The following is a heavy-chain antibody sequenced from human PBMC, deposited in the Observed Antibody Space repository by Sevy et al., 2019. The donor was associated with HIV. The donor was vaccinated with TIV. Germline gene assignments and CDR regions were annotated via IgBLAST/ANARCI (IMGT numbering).Heavy chain of an antibody. CDR3: AREGCSRPHDY. V-gene: IGHV3-23*01. D-gene: IGHD2-8*01. CDR2: LSFGCGKI. Sequence: QPGGSLRLSCAASGFAFYEYSMSWIRQAPGKGLEWVATLSFGCGKINYADSVKGRFTISRDNSKNSFYLQMDNLRVEDTALYYCAREGCSRPHDYWGQGTRVTVSS. J-gene: IGHJ4*02. CDR1: GFAFYEYS.